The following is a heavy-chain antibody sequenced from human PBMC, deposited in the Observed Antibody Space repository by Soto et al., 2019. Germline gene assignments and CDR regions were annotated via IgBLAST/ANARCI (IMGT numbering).Heavy chain of an antibody. Sequence: QVQLVESGGGVVQPGRSLRLSCAASGFTFSSYGMHWVRQAPGKGLEWVAVISHDGMNKDYADSVKGRFTISRDNSKNTLYLQMNSLRPEDTAVYYCVKTGESGYDWGWFDPWGQGTLVTVSS. CDR1: GFTFSSYG. V-gene: IGHV3-30*18. CDR2: ISHDGMNK. D-gene: IGHD5-12*01. J-gene: IGHJ5*02. CDR3: VKTGESGYDWGWFDP.